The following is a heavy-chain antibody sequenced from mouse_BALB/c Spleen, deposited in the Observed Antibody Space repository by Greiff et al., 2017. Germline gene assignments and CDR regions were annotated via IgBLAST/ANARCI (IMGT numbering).Heavy chain of an antibody. CDR3: AREALAY. CDR2: ISTYYGDA. J-gene: IGHJ3*01. CDR1: GYTFTDYA. Sequence: VKLQQSGAELVRPGVSVKISCKGSGYTFTDYAMHWVKQSHAKSLEWIGVISTYYGDASYNQKFKGKATMTVDKSSSTAYMELARLTSEDSAIYYCAREALAYWGQGTLVTVSA. V-gene: IGHV1S137*01.